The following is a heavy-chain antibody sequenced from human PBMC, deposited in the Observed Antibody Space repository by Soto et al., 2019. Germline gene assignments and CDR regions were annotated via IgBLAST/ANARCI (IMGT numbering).Heavy chain of an antibody. CDR1: GFTFSSYT. D-gene: IGHD4-4*01. Sequence: GGSLRLSCAASGFTFSSYTLNWVRRAPGKGLEWVSGISGGGSNTFYADSVKGRFTISRDNSKNTLLLQMNSLGAEDTAVYYCAKDSNKYSSSLRGRYFDYWGQGIGVTVSS. CDR3: AKDSNKYSSSLRGRYFDY. J-gene: IGHJ4*02. CDR2: ISGGGSNT. V-gene: IGHV3-23*01.